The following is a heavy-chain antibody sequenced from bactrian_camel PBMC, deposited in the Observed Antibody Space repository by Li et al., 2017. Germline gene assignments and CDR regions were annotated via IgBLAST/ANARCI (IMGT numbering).Heavy chain of an antibody. CDR3: STDPDLGTYAELHGPRIWYMY. V-gene: IGHV3-2*01. D-gene: IGHD2*01. CDR1: GFTFSGYY. Sequence: HVQLVESGGGLVQPGGSLRLSCAASGFTFSGYYMSWVRQAPGKGLEWVSSIYSDGSNGYIADSLKGRFTMSLDNAKNTLYLQMNSLKTEDSAVYFFSTDPDLGTYAELHGPRIWYMYWGQGTQVTVS. CDR2: IYSDGSNG. J-gene: IGHJ4*01.